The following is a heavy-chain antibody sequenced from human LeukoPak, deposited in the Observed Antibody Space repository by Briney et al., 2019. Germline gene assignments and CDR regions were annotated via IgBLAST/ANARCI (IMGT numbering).Heavy chain of an antibody. J-gene: IGHJ4*02. CDR2: ISGSGGST. CDR1: GFTFSRHG. D-gene: IGHD6-13*01. CDR3: AKRGSSWYYFDY. Sequence: GGSLRLSCVASGFTFSRHGMNWVRQAPGKGLEWVSGISGSGGSTYYADSVKGRFTISRDNSKNTLYLQMNSLRAEDTAVYYCAKRGSSWYYFDYWGQGTLVTVSS. V-gene: IGHV3-23*01.